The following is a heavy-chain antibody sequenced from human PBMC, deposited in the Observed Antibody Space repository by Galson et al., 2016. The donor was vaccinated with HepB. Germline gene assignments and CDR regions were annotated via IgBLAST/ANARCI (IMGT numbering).Heavy chain of an antibody. CDR3: AKDGGGSYLFDY. CDR2: ISWDDVST. J-gene: IGHJ4*02. V-gene: IGHV3-43*01. Sequence: SLRLSCAASGFTFDDYSMHWVRQAPGKGLEWVSLISWDDVSTYYADSVRGRFTISRDNSKNSLFLQRNSLRTEDTAFDYCAKDGGGSYLFDYWGQGTLVTVSS. CDR1: GFTFDDYS. D-gene: IGHD1-26*01.